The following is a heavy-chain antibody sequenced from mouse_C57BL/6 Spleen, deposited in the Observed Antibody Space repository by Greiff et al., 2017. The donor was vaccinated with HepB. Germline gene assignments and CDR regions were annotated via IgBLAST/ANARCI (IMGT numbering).Heavy chain of an antibody. CDR2: IDPNSGGT. V-gene: IGHV1-72*01. D-gene: IGHD2-4*01. CDR3: ASPRYDYDGAWFAY. Sequence: QVQLKQPGAELVKPGASVKLSCKASGYTFTSYWMHWVKQRPGRGLEWIGRIDPNSGGTKYNEKFKSKATLTVDKPSSTAYMQLSSLTSEDSAVYYCASPRYDYDGAWFAYWGQGTLVTVSA. J-gene: IGHJ3*01. CDR1: GYTFTSYW.